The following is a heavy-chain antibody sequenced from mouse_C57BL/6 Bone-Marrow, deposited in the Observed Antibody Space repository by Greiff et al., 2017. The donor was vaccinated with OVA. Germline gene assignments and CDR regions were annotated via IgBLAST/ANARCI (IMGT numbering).Heavy chain of an antibody. D-gene: IGHD2-3*01. CDR1: GYTFTSYW. CDR3: ARRADGSYAMDY. J-gene: IGHJ4*01. V-gene: IGHV1-50*01. Sequence: QVQLQQSGAELVKPGASVKLSCKASGYTFTSYWMQWVKQRPGQGLEWIGEIDPSDSYTNYNQKFKGKATLTVDTSSSTAYMQLSSLTSEDSAVYYCARRADGSYAMDYWGQGTSVTVSS. CDR2: IDPSDSYT.